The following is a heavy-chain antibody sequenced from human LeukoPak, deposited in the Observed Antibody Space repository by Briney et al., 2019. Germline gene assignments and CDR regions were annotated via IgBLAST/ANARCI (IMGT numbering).Heavy chain of an antibody. D-gene: IGHD6-19*01. V-gene: IGHV3-21*01. J-gene: IGHJ4*02. Sequence: GGSLRLSCAASGFTFCSYSMKWVRQAPGKGLEWGSSISSSSSNIYHADSVKGRFTISRDNAKNSLYLQMNSLRAEDTAVYYCASLAVAAPGAIFDYWGQGTLVTVSS. CDR2: ISSSSSNI. CDR1: GFTFCSYS. CDR3: ASLAVAAPGAIFDY.